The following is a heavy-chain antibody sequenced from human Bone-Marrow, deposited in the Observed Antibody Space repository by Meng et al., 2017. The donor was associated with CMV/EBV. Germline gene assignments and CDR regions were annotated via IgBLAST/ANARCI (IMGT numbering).Heavy chain of an antibody. CDR1: GFTFSGYW. D-gene: IGHD1-26*01. J-gene: IGHJ3*02. Sequence: GGSLRLSCAASGFTFSGYWMHWVRQAPGKGLVWVSRINSDGSSTTYADSVKGRFTISRDNSKNTLYLQMNSLRAEDTAVYYCARDRSGSYHLGGAFDIWGQGTMVTVSS. CDR2: INSDGSST. V-gene: IGHV3-74*01. CDR3: ARDRSGSYHLGGAFDI.